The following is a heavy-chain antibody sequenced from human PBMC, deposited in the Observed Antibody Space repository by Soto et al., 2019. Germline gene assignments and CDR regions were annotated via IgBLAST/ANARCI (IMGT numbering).Heavy chain of an antibody. CDR1: GGTFSSYA. CDR3: ARDKRYYDSSGYMDAFDI. J-gene: IGHJ3*02. D-gene: IGHD3-22*01. V-gene: IGHV1-69*01. Sequence: QVQLVQSGAEVQKPGSSEKVSCKASGGTFSSYAISWVRQAPGQGLEWMGGIIPIFGTANYAQKFQGRVTITADESTSTAYMELSSLRSEDTAVYYCARDKRYYDSSGYMDAFDIWGQGTMVTVSS. CDR2: IIPIFGTA.